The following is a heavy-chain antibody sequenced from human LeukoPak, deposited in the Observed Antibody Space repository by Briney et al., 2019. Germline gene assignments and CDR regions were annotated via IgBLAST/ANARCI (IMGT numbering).Heavy chain of an antibody. CDR1: GYTFISYG. CDR2: IGAYNGNT. Sequence: ASVKVSCKASGYTFISYGISWVRQAPGQGLEWMGWIGAYNGNTNYAQKLQGRVTMTTDTSTSTAYMELRSLRSDDTAVYYCARGSWNIAVAGTFDYWGQGTLVTVSS. J-gene: IGHJ4*02. V-gene: IGHV1-18*01. CDR3: ARGSWNIAVAGTFDY. D-gene: IGHD6-19*01.